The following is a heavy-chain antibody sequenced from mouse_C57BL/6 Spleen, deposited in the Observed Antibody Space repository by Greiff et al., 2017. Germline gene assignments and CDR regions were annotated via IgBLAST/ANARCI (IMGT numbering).Heavy chain of an antibody. CDR3: ARPLLPFYAMDY. CDR2: ISSGSSTI. J-gene: IGHJ4*01. Sequence: DVHLVESGGGLVKPGGSLKLSCAASGFTFSDYGMHWVRQAPEKGLEWVAYISSGSSTIYYADTVKGRFTISRDNAKNTLFLQMTSLRSEDTAMXYCARPLLPFYAMDYWGQGTSVTVSS. V-gene: IGHV5-17*01. D-gene: IGHD2-10*01. CDR1: GFTFSDYG.